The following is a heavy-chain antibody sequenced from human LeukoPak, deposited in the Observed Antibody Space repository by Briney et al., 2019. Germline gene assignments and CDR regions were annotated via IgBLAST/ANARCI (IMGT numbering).Heavy chain of an antibody. CDR3: ARDYYDSSGYLGY. CDR2: IYTSGST. J-gene: IGHJ4*02. V-gene: IGHV4-39*07. D-gene: IGHD3-22*01. Sequence: PSETLSLTCTVSGGSISSSSYYWGWIRQPPGKGLEWIGSIYTSGSTNYNPSLKSRVTMSVDTSENQFSLKLSSVTAADTAVYYCARDYYDSSGYLGYWGQGTLVTVSS. CDR1: GGSISSSSYY.